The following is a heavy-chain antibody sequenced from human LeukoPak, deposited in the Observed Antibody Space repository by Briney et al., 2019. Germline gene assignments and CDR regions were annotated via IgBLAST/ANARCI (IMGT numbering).Heavy chain of an antibody. CDR2: IHYSGRT. CDR1: GGSISSDY. V-gene: IGHV4-59*08. D-gene: IGHD2-2*01. Sequence: SETLSLTCTVSGGSISSDYWSWIRQPPGKGLEWIGYIHYSGRTNYNPSLKSRITISVDTSKTQFSLKLSSVTAADTAVYYCATLRGSSSAVFDYWDQGTLVTVSS. CDR3: ATLRGSSSAVFDY. J-gene: IGHJ4*02.